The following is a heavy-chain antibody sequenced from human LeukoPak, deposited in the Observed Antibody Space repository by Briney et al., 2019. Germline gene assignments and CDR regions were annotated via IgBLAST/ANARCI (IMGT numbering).Heavy chain of an antibody. Sequence: GGSLRLSCAASGFTFSSYSMNWVRQAPGKGLEWVSSISSSSSYIYYADSVKGRFTISRDNAKNSLYLQMNSLRAEDTAVYYCARDLPSLAWGYPGFDYWGQGTLVTVSS. J-gene: IGHJ4*02. CDR3: ARDLPSLAWGYPGFDY. CDR1: GFTFSSYS. V-gene: IGHV3-21*01. D-gene: IGHD3-16*01. CDR2: ISSSSSYI.